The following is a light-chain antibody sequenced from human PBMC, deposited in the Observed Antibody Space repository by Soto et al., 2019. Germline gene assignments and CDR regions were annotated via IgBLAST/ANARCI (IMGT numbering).Light chain of an antibody. Sequence: EIVLTQSPATLSLSPGERATLPCRASQSVSTSLAWYQQRPGQAPRLLIYDVSNRAAGVPARFSGSGSGTDFPLPLSNLGPEDFAIYYCQERSNWPRLTFGGGTTVEIK. J-gene: IGKJ4*01. CDR3: QERSNWPRLT. CDR1: QSVSTS. CDR2: DVS. V-gene: IGKV3-11*01.